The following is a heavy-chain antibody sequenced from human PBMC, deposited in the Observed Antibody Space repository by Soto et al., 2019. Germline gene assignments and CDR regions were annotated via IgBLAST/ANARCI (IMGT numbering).Heavy chain of an antibody. V-gene: IGHV3-48*03. CDR1: GFTFSSSE. CDR3: ASFGLSDY. Sequence: HPGGSLRLSCVASGFTFSSSEMSWVRLAPGKGLEWVSYISSSGSTVYHADSVKGRFTISRDNAKNSLYLQMNSLRAEDTAVYYCASFGLSDYWARGTLVPVSS. CDR2: ISSSGSTV. J-gene: IGHJ4*02. D-gene: IGHD3-16*01.